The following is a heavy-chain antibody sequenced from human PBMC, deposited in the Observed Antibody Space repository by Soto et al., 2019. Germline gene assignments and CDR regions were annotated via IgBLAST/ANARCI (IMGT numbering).Heavy chain of an antibody. CDR3: ARDVRGYVYGPELYYWYFEL. Sequence: QVQLLQSGAEVKKPGSSVKVSCKASGGTFSSYTISWVRQAPGQGLEWMGRIIPILAIANYAQKFQGRVTITADKSTSPAYMERSSLRSEDTPVYYCARDVRGYVYGPELYYWYFELWGRGTLVTVSS. CDR2: IIPILAIA. J-gene: IGHJ2*01. V-gene: IGHV1-69*08. CDR1: GGTFSSYT. D-gene: IGHD5-18*01.